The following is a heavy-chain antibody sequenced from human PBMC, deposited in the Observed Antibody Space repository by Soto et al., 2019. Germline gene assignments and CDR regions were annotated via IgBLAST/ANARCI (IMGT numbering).Heavy chain of an antibody. CDR3: QGGDF. Sequence: ETLSLTCAVSGGSFRGYFWSWIRQSPAKGLEWIGEINDSGNTYYNPSFKSRLTISVDTSTSQISLRLTSVTAADSAVYYCQGGDFWGQGTRVTVSS. D-gene: IGHD3-16*01. CDR1: GGSFRGYF. V-gene: IGHV4-34*01. J-gene: IGHJ4*02. CDR2: INDSGNT.